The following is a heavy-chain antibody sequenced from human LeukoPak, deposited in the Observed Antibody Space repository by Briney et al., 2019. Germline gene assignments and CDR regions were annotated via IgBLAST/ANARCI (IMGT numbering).Heavy chain of an antibody. CDR1: GFTFSSYE. J-gene: IGHJ3*02. Sequence: GGSLRLSCAASGFTFSSYEMNWVRQAPGKGLEWVSYISSSGSTIYYADSVKGRFTISRDNAKKSLYLQMNSLRAEDTAVYYCARELRTPYDILGRGNAFDIWGQGTMVTVSS. CDR3: ARELRTPYDILGRGNAFDI. CDR2: ISSSGSTI. V-gene: IGHV3-48*03. D-gene: IGHD3-9*01.